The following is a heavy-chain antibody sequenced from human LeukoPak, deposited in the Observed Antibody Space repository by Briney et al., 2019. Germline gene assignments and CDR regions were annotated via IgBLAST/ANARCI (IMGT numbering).Heavy chain of an antibody. CDR2: ISYDESNK. J-gene: IGHJ5*02. D-gene: IGHD3-10*01. V-gene: IGHV3-30*18. CDR1: GFIFSSYG. Sequence: GRSLRLSCAAYGFIFSSYGMHWVRQAPGKGLEWVSVISYDESNKYYADSVKGRFTISRDNSKNTLYLQMNSLRAEDTAVYYCAKAHGGSYYPNWFDPWGQGTRVTVSS. CDR3: AKAHGGSYYPNWFDP.